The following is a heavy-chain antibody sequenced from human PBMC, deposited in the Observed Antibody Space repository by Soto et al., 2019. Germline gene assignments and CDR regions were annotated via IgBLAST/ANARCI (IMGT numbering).Heavy chain of an antibody. CDR3: ARPSTPRDY. V-gene: IGHV4-34*01. J-gene: IGHJ4*02. CDR1: GGSFSGYY. Sequence: SETLSLTCAVYGGSFSGYYWSWIRQPPGKGLEWIGEINHSGSTNYNPSLKSRVTISVDTSKNQFSLKLSSVTAADTAVYYCARPSTPRDYWGQGTLVTVSS. CDR2: INHSGST.